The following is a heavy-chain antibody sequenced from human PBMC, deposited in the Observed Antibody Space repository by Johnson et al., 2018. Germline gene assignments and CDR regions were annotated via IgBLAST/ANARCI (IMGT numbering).Heavy chain of an antibody. CDR1: GFTLSSYA. J-gene: IGHJ3*02. CDR2: ISGSGGST. V-gene: IGHV3-23*04. Sequence: EVQLVESGGGLVQPGGSLRLSCAASGFTLSSYAMNWVRQAPGKGLAWVSGISGSGGSTYYGDSGKGGVPISRDNSKTTLSLQMNSLRAEDTAVYYCAKPLACYDTSGPGGDDAFNIWGQGTRVTVSS. D-gene: IGHD3-22*01. CDR3: AKPLACYDTSGPGGDDAFNI.